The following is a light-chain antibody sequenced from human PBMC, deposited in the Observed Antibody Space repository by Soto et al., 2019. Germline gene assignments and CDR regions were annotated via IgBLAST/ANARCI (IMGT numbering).Light chain of an antibody. CDR1: QGISTY. CDR3: QKYNSAPWT. J-gene: IGKJ1*01. CDR2: AAS. V-gene: IGKV1-27*01. Sequence: DIPMTQSPSSLSASVGDRVTITCRASQGISTYLAWYQQKPGKVPKLLIYAASTLQSGVPSRFSGSGSGTDFTLTSSSRQPEDVATYYCQKYNSAPWTFGQGTKVEIK.